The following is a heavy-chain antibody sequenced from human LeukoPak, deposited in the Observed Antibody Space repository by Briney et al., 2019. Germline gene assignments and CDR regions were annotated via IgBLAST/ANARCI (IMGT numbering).Heavy chain of an antibody. CDR2: IYYSGST. CDR3: ARVRHGAFDI. CDR1: GGSISSSSYY. J-gene: IGHJ3*02. Sequence: PSETLSLTCTVSGGSISSSSYYWGWIRQPPGKGLEWIGSIYYSGSTYYNPSLKSRFTISVDTSKNQFSLKLSSVTAADAAVYYCARVRHGAFDIWGQGTMVTVSS. V-gene: IGHV4-39*07.